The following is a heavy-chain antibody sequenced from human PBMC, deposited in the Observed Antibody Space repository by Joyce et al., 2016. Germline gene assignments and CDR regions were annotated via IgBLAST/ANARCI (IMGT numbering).Heavy chain of an antibody. CDR1: GCTFDDYA. J-gene: IGHJ5*02. Sequence: EVQLVESGGGLVQPGRSLRLSCAASGCTFDDYAMHWVRQAPGKGLEWVSGISWNSVGIGYADSVKGRFTISRDNAKNSLYLQMNSLRAEDTALYYCAKDSSGWFYNWFDPWGQGTLVTVSS. V-gene: IGHV3-9*01. CDR3: AKDSSGWFYNWFDP. CDR2: ISWNSVGI. D-gene: IGHD6-19*01.